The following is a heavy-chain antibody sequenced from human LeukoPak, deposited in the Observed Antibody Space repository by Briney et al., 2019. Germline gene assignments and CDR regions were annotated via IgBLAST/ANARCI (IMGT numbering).Heavy chain of an antibody. D-gene: IGHD6-13*01. CDR3: AKDIGSIWYFYFDY. V-gene: IGHV3-9*01. CDR2: IIWNSGSI. CDR1: GFTFDDYA. J-gene: IGHJ4*02. Sequence: GRSLRLSCAASGFTFDDYAMHWVRQAPGKGLEWVSGIIWNSGSIAYADSVKGRFTISRDNAKNSLYLQMSSLGAEDTALYYCAKDIGSIWYFYFDYWGPGTLVTASS.